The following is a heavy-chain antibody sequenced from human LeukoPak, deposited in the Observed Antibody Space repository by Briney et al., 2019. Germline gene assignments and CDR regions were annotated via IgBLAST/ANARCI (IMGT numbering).Heavy chain of an antibody. D-gene: IGHD3-3*01. V-gene: IGHV3-30-3*01. J-gene: IGHJ4*02. Sequence: GSLRLSCAASGFTFSSYAMHWVRQAPGKGLEWVAVISYDGSNKYYADSVKGRFTISRDNSKNTLYLQMNSLRAEDTAVYYCAISFGVVNPIDYWGQGTLVTVSS. CDR2: ISYDGSNK. CDR1: GFTFSSYA. CDR3: AISFGVVNPIDY.